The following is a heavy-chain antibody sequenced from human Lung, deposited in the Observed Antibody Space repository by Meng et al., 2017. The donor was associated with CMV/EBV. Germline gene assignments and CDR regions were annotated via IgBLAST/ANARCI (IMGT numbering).Heavy chain of an antibody. J-gene: IGHJ4*02. CDR1: GFTFSSYS. CDR3: ARGSSSSWYEGSYYFDY. D-gene: IGHD6-13*01. V-gene: IGHV3-21*01. Sequence: GESLKISCAASGFTFSSYSMNWVRQAPGKGLEWVSSISSSSSYIYYADSVKGRFTISRDNAKNSLYLQMNSLRAEDTAVYYCARGSSSSWYEGSYYFDYWGQGTXVTVSS. CDR2: ISSSSSYI.